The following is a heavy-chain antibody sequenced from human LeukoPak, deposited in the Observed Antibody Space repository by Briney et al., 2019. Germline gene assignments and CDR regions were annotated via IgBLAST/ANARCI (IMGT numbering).Heavy chain of an antibody. J-gene: IGHJ4*02. V-gene: IGHV3-23*01. CDR3: AKGQSTIATRSFDS. CDR1: GFTFSTYG. D-gene: IGHD6-6*01. Sequence: GGSLRHSCTASGFTFSTYGMNWARQAPGKGLEWVSTISTNSANTYYTDSVKGRFTISRDNSKNTLFLQMNSLRAEDTAVYYCAKGQSTIATRSFDSWGQGTLVTVSS. CDR2: ISTNSANT.